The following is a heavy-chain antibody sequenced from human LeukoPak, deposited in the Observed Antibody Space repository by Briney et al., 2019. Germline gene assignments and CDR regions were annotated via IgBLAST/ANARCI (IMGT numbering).Heavy chain of an antibody. CDR3: ATSIVGFSYDEHFQH. J-gene: IGHJ1*01. D-gene: IGHD1-26*01. V-gene: IGHV3-53*01. CDR2: IYNGGST. Sequence: GGSLRLSCAASGFTVNTNHMHWVRQAPGKGLEWVSTIYNGGSTYYVDSMKGRFTISRDNFKNTLYLQMNSLRAEDTAVYYCATSIVGFSYDEHFQHWGQGTLVTVSS. CDR1: GFTVNTNH.